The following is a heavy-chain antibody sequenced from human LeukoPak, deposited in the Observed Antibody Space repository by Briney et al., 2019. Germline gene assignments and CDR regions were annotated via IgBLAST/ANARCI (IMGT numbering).Heavy chain of an antibody. CDR1: GYTLTELS. V-gene: IGHV1-24*01. D-gene: IGHD3-3*01. CDR2: FDPEDGET. J-gene: IGHJ5*02. Sequence: GASVKVSCKVSGYTLTELSMHWVRQAPGKGLEWMGGFDPEDGETIYAQKFQGRVTITADESTSTAYMELSSLRSEDTAVYYCARERAIFGVVKYNWFDPWGQGTLVTVSS. CDR3: ARERAIFGVVKYNWFDP.